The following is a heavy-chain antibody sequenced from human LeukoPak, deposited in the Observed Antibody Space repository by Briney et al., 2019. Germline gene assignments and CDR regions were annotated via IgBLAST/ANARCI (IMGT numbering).Heavy chain of an antibody. Sequence: ASVKVSCKASGSRITDENVHWVRQAPGQGLEWMGMMFPSGGTMGYAQKFQGRLTLDRDMSTSTVYMELRSLTSDDSAIYYCASAITKTTYGAPIPAFWGQGTLVSVSS. J-gene: IGHJ4*02. CDR2: MFPSGGTM. CDR1: GSRITDEN. CDR3: ASAITKTTYGAPIPAF. V-gene: IGHV1-46*01. D-gene: IGHD1-1*01.